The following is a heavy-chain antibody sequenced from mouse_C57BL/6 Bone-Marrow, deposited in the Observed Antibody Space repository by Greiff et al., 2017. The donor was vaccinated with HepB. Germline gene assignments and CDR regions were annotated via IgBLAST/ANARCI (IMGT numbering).Heavy chain of an antibody. CDR1: GFTFSSYA. D-gene: IGHD2-10*02. J-gene: IGHJ4*01. CDR3: ARAYGNYVGFAMDY. CDR2: ISDGGSYT. Sequence: DVKLVESGGGLVKPGGSLKLSCAASGFTFSSYAMSWVRQTPEKRLEWVATISDGGSYTYYPDNVKGRFTISRDNAKNNLYLQMSHLKSEDTAMYYCARAYGNYVGFAMDYWGQGTSVTVSS. V-gene: IGHV5-4*03.